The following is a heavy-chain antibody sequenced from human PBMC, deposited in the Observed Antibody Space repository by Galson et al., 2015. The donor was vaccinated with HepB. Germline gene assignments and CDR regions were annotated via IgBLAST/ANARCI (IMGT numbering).Heavy chain of an antibody. CDR3: AKDYRVTMIVVPDAFDI. CDR1: GFTFSNAW. D-gene: IGHD3-22*01. CDR2: ISGSGGST. Sequence: SLRLSCAASGFTFSNAWMNWVRQAPGKGLEWVSAISGSGGSTYYADSVKGRFTISRDNSKNTLYLQMNSLRAEDTAVYYCAKDYRVTMIVVPDAFDIWGQGTMVTVSS. J-gene: IGHJ3*02. V-gene: IGHV3-23*01.